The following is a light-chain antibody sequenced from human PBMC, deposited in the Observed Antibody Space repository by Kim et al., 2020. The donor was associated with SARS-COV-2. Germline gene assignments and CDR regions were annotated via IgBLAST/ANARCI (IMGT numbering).Light chain of an antibody. CDR2: SAS. CDR3: QQYGSSPCT. CDR1: RRVSRSY. Sequence: PGGRATPTTSPARRVSRSYLAWYQQNPGQAPRRLIYSASSRHSGVPARFSGSESGTDFTLTISSLQPEDFAVYYCQQYGSSPCTFGQGTKLDIK. V-gene: IGKV3-20*01. J-gene: IGKJ1*01.